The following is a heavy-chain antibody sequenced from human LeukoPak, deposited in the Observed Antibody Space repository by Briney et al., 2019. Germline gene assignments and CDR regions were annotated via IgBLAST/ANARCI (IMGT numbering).Heavy chain of an antibody. Sequence: PGGSLGLSCAASGFTFDDYAMHWVRQAPGKGLEWVSLISGDGGSTYYADSVKGRFTISRDNSKNSLYLQVNSLRTEDTALYYCACLSTSPWPLGYWGQRTLVTVSS. D-gene: IGHD5-12*01. CDR2: ISGDGGST. V-gene: IGHV3-43*02. CDR1: GFTFDDYA. J-gene: IGHJ4*02. CDR3: ACLSTSPWPLGY.